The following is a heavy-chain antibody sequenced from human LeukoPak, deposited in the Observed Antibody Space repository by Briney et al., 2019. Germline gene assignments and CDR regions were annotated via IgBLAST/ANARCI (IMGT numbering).Heavy chain of an antibody. V-gene: IGHV4-31*03. D-gene: IGHD3-3*01. CDR3: ARAPFWSGYDPYGMDV. J-gene: IGHJ6*02. CDR2: IYYSVST. CDR1: GGSISSGGYF. Sequence: SETLSLTCTVSGGSISSGGYFWTWLRQHPGKGLEWIGYIYYSVSTYYNPSLKSRVTISADTSKNQFSLKLSSVTAADTAVYHCARAPFWSGYDPYGMDVWGQGTSVTVSS.